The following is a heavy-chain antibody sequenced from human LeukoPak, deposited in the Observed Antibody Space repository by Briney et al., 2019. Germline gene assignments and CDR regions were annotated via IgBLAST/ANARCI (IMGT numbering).Heavy chain of an antibody. V-gene: IGHV4-34*01. CDR3: ASSVGSTGF. CDR1: SGFTFSYY. D-gene: IGHD1-26*01. J-gene: IGHJ4*02. Sequence: SETLPSISGVDSGFTFSYYWMSLLRSPGKGLEWIGEINHRGSTNLNSALKSRVTLSVDTSKHQFSLKLTSVSASDAAMYYCASSVGSTGFWGQGTLVTVSS. CDR2: INHRGST.